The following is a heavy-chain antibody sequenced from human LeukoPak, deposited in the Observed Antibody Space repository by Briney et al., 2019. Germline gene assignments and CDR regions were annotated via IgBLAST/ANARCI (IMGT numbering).Heavy chain of an antibody. CDR3: TRLSLRGSYDY. Sequence: PGGSLRLSCAASGFTFSSYWMSWVRQAPGKGLEWVANIKQDGSEKYYVDSVKGRFTISRDNAKNSLYLQMNSLRAEDTAVYYCTRLSLRGSYDYWGQGTMVTVSS. J-gene: IGHJ3*01. V-gene: IGHV3-7*01. CDR1: GFTFSSYW. CDR2: IKQDGSEK. D-gene: IGHD1-26*01.